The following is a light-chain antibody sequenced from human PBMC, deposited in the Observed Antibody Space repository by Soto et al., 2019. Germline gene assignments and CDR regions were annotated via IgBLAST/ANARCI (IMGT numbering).Light chain of an antibody. J-gene: IGKJ2*01. CDR2: GAS. V-gene: IGKV3-20*01. CDR3: QQYGSSKSYT. Sequence: EIVLTQSPGTLSLSPGERANLSCRASQSVSSSYLAWYQQKPGQAPRLLIYGASSRATGIPDRFSGSGSGTVFTLTISRLEPEDFAVYYCQQYGSSKSYTFGQGTKLEIK. CDR1: QSVSSSY.